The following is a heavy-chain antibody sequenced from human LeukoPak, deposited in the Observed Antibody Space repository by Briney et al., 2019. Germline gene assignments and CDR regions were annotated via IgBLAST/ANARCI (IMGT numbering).Heavy chain of an antibody. J-gene: IGHJ6*02. D-gene: IGHD6-13*01. CDR1: GFTFSSYS. Sequence: GGSLRLSCAASGFTFSSYSMNWVRQAPGKGLESVSLIYSGGSTYYADSVKGRFTISRDNSKNTLYLQMNSLRAEDTAVYYCARGAAAGAYYGMGVWGQGTTVTVSS. CDR2: IYSGGST. CDR3: ARGAAAGAYYGMGV. V-gene: IGHV3-66*01.